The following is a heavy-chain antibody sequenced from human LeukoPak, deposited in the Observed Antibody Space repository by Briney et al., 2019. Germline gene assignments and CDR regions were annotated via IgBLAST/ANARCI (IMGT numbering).Heavy chain of an antibody. V-gene: IGHV4-59*01. D-gene: IGHD5-18*01. CDR1: GGSISSYY. CDR2: IYYSGST. CDR3: ARGAAMGY. J-gene: IGHJ4*02. Sequence: SETLSLTCTVSGGSISSYYWSWIRQPPGKGLEWIGYIYYSGSTNYNPSLKSRVTISVDTSKNQFSLKLSSVTAADTAVYYCARGAAMGYWGQGTLVTVPS.